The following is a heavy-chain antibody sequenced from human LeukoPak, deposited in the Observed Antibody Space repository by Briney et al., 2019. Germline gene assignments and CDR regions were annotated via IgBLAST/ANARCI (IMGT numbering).Heavy chain of an antibody. Sequence: GGSLRLPCAASGFTFSSYAMSWVRQAPGKGLEWVSSISSSGGNTYYAGSVRGRFTISRDNSKNTLHLQMNSLRAEGTAVYFCATLNTPFDYWGQGILVTVSS. V-gene: IGHV3-23*01. CDR2: ISSSGGNT. D-gene: IGHD2-15*01. CDR1: GFTFSSYA. J-gene: IGHJ4*02. CDR3: ATLNTPFDY.